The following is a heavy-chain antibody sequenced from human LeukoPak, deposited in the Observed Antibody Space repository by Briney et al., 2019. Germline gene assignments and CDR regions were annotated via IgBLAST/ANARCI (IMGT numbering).Heavy chain of an antibody. Sequence: GGSLRLSCAASGFTFSNYGMHWVRQAPGKGLEWVAVIWHDGSNKYYADSVKGRFTISRDNSKNTLYLQMNSLRGEDTAVYYCAKGSSDWGSNWGQGTLVTVSS. V-gene: IGHV3-30*02. CDR3: AKGSSDWGSN. CDR1: GFTFSNYG. CDR2: IWHDGSNK. D-gene: IGHD7-27*01. J-gene: IGHJ4*02.